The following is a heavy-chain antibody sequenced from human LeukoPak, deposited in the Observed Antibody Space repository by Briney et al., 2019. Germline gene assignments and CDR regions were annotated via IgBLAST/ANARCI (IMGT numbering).Heavy chain of an antibody. D-gene: IGHD2-2*01. CDR1: GFTFSSYA. CDR2: ISYDGSNK. J-gene: IGHJ6*03. V-gene: IGHV3-30*04. CDR3: AREYPFTYYMDV. Sequence: GGSLRLSCAASGFTFSSYAMHWVRQAPGKGLEWVAVISYDGSNKYYADFVKGRFTISRDNSKNTLYLQMNSLRAEDTAVYYCAREYPFTYYMDVWGKGTTVTVSS.